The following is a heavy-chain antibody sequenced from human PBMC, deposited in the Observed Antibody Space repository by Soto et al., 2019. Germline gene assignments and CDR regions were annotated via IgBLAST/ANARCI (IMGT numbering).Heavy chain of an antibody. CDR2: INHDGST. CDR1: GGSFSGYY. D-gene: IGHD2-21*01. V-gene: IGHV4-34*01. CDR3: ASPSFDGGGACYYFDT. J-gene: IGHJ4*02. Sequence: SETLSLTCAVSGGSFSGYYWSWIRQSPEKGLEWIGEINHDGSTNYNPSLKSRVTMSVDTSKTQFSLKVDPVTAADTAVYYCASPSFDGGGACYYFDTWGQGTLVTVSS.